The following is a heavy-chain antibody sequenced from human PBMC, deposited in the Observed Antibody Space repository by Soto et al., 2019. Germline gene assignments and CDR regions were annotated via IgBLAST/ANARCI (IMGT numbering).Heavy chain of an antibody. D-gene: IGHD2-2*02. J-gene: IGHJ1*01. CDR3: AGGARVAGAATPPSH. CDR1: GVSMRNYY. V-gene: IGHV4-59*01. Sequence: TSETLSLTCTVFGVSMRNYYWSWIRQPPGQGLDWIGYIYYSGSINYKPSLQSRVSKSVDTSKNQFSLRLTSVTTADTAVYYCAGGARVAGAATPPSHWGQGTLVTVSS. CDR2: IYYSGSI.